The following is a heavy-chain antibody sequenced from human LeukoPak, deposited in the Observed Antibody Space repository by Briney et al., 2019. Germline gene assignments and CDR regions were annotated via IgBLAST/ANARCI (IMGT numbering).Heavy chain of an antibody. D-gene: IGHD5-18*01. V-gene: IGHV1-69*05. CDR1: GGTFSSYA. Sequence: ASVKVSCKASGGTFSSYAMSWVRQAPGQGLEWMGRIIPIFGTANYAQKFQGRVTITTDESTSTAYMELSSLRSEDTAVYYCARGARDGYGYGPAAFDIWGQGTMVTVSS. CDR2: IIPIFGTA. J-gene: IGHJ3*02. CDR3: ARGARDGYGYGPAAFDI.